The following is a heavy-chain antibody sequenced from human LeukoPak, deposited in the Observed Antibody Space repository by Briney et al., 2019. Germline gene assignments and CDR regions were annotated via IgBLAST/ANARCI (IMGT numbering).Heavy chain of an antibody. Sequence: SGPTLVNPTQTLTLTCTFSGLSLSTSGVGVGWIRQPPGKGLEWIGSIYHSGSTYYNPSLKSRVTISVDTSKNQFSLRLSSVTAADTAVYYCARGEWVHAFDIWGQGTMVTVSS. CDR3: ARGEWVHAFDI. D-gene: IGHD3-3*01. J-gene: IGHJ3*02. CDR2: IYHSGST. CDR1: GLSLSTSGVG. V-gene: IGHV4-39*07.